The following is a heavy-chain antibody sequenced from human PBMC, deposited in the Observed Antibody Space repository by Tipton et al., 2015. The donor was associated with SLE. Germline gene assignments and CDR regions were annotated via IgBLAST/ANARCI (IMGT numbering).Heavy chain of an antibody. CDR3: AKDPALWFDEYYFDY. CDR1: GDTFSSYG. D-gene: IGHD3-10*01. V-gene: IGHV1-69*05. CDR2: IFPMFGTT. Sequence: QSGAEVKKPGSSVKVSCKASGDTFSSYGVSWVRQAPGQGLEWMGRIFPMFGTTNYAQKFQGRVTITTDESTSTAYMELSSLRSEDTAVYYCAKDPALWFDEYYFDYWGQGTLVTVSS. J-gene: IGHJ4*02.